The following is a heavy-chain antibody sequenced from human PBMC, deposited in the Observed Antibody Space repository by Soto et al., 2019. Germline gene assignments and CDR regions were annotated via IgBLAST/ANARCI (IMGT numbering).Heavy chain of an antibody. CDR3: AKSILDGSGSYPGSPFYYFDY. CDR2: ISGSGGST. J-gene: IGHJ4*02. CDR1: GFTFSSYA. D-gene: IGHD3-10*01. Sequence: GGSLRLSCAASGFTFSSYAMSWVRQAPGKGLEWVSAISGSGGSTYYADSVKGRFTISRDNSKNTLYLQMNSLRAEDTAVYYCAKSILDGSGSYPGSPFYYFDYWGQGTLVTVSS. V-gene: IGHV3-23*01.